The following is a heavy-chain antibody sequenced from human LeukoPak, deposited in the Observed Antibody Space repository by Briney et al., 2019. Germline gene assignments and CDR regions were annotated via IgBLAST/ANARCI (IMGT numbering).Heavy chain of an antibody. CDR3: ARALISLVRGATDWFDP. Sequence: GGSLRLSCAASGFTFSSHWMSWVRQAPGKGLEWVANIKEDGSQKYYVDSVKGRFTISKDNAKNSLYLQMNSLRAEDTAVYYCARALISLVRGATDWFDPWGHGTLVTVSS. D-gene: IGHD3-10*01. CDR1: GFTFSSHW. CDR2: IKEDGSQK. V-gene: IGHV3-7*01. J-gene: IGHJ5*02.